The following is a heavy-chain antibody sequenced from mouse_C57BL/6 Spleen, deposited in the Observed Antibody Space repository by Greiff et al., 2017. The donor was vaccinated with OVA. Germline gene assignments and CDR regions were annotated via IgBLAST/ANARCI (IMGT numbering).Heavy chain of an antibody. Sequence: EVQLQESGGGLVQPKGSLKLSCAASGFSFNTYAMNWVRQAPGKGLEWVARIRSKSNNYATYYADSVKDRFTISRDDSESMLYLQMNNLKTEDTAMDYCVRHEDLLWLGYFDVWGTGTTVTVSS. CDR3: VRHEDLLWLGYFDV. CDR1: GFSFNTYA. J-gene: IGHJ1*03. D-gene: IGHD2-2*01. V-gene: IGHV10-1*01. CDR2: IRSKSNNYAT.